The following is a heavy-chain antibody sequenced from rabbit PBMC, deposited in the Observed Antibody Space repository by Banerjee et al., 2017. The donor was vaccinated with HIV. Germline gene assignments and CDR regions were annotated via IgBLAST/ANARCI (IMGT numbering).Heavy chain of an antibody. CDR1: GFTLSSYW. V-gene: IGHV1S45*01. Sequence: QEQLVESGGGLVQPEGSLTLTCKASGFTLSSYWICWVRQAPGKGLEWIACSYDGDGSTHFASWAKGRFTVSKTSSTTVTLQMTSLTAADTATYFCARFRDGDNSGDLWGPGTLVTDS. D-gene: IGHD2-1*01. J-gene: IGHJ4*01. CDR2: SYDGDGST. CDR3: ARFRDGDNSGDL.